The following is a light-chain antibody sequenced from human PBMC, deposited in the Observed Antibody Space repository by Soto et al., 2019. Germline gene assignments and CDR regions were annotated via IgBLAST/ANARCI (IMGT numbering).Light chain of an antibody. V-gene: IGLV1-44*01. J-gene: IGLJ1*01. CDR3: AAWDDSLNGYA. Sequence: QSVLTQPPSASGTPGQRVTISCSGSSSNIGSNTVNWYQQVPGTAPKLLIYGNDQRPSGVPDRFSGSKSGTSASLAISGLQSEDEADYFCAAWDDSLNGYAFGTGTKVTVL. CDR1: SSNIGSNT. CDR2: GND.